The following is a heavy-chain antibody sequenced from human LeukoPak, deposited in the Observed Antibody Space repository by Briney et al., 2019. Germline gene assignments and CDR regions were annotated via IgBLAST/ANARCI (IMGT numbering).Heavy chain of an antibody. V-gene: IGHV7-4-1*02. CDR3: ARDIDSATEPYYYDRAYYYGMDV. CDR2: INTNTGNP. CDR1: GFTFTSYA. Sequence: GASVKVSCKASGFTFTSYAMNWVRQAPGQGLEWMGWINTNTGNPTYAQGFTGRFVFSLDTSVSTAYLQISSLKAEDTAVYYCARDIDSATEPYYYDRAYYYGMDVWGQGTTVTVSS. J-gene: IGHJ6*02. D-gene: IGHD3-22*01.